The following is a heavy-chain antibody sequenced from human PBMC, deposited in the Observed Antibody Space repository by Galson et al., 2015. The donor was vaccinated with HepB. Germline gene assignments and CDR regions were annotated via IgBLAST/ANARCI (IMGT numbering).Heavy chain of an antibody. CDR3: AREVEGSGSEQLVGYDY. J-gene: IGHJ4*02. V-gene: IGHV4-34*01. CDR2: INHSGST. D-gene: IGHD1-26*01. Sequence: SETLSLTCAVYGGSFSGYYWSWIRQPPGKGLEWIGEINHSGSTNYNPSLKSRVTISVDTSKNQFSLKLSSVTAADTAVYYCAREVEGSGSEQLVGYDYWGQGTLVTVSS. CDR1: GGSFSGYY.